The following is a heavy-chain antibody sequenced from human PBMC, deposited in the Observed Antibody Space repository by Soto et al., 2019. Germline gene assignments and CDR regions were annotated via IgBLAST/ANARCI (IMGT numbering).Heavy chain of an antibody. D-gene: IGHD6-13*01. CDR2: IIPYYNTL. Sequence: QAQVVQSGAEVRKPGSSVKLSCKASEGTFNSYAIAWVRQAPGQGLEWMGGIIPYYNTLNYAQKFQDRVTITSDDSTNPVYMELRRLRSDDTAVYFCASGASRWYPYFFDSWAQGTLVTGSS. CDR1: EGTFNSYA. V-gene: IGHV1-69*01. J-gene: IGHJ4*02. CDR3: ASGASRWYPYFFDS.